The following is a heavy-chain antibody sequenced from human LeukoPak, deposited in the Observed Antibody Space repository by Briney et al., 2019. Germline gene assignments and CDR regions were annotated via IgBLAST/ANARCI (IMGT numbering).Heavy chain of an antibody. J-gene: IGHJ5*02. CDR3: ARDSGVLRFDP. Sequence: GGSLRLSCAASGFTFSDYYMSWIRQAPGKGLEWVSSISSSSSYIYYADSVKGRFTISRDNAKNSLYLQMNSLRAEDTAVYYCARDSGVLRFDPWGQGTLVTVSS. V-gene: IGHV3-11*06. CDR1: GFTFSDYY. CDR2: ISSSSSYI. D-gene: IGHD3-10*01.